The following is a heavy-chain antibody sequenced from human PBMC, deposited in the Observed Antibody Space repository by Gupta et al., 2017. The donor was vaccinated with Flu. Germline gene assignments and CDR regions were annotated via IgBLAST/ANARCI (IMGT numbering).Heavy chain of an antibody. CDR1: GFTFSTYE. Sequence: EVQLVESGGGLVQFGGSLRLSCAASGFTFSTYEMHWVPPPPVTGLEWISYISASGSTIYHADSVKGRFTISRDNDKNLLYLQLNSLRADDTAVYYCARDRSGLSSASTPPFDFWGPGTLVTVSS. D-gene: IGHD2-2*01. CDR3: ARDRSGLSSASTPPFDF. J-gene: IGHJ4*02. CDR2: ISASGSTI. V-gene: IGHV3-48*03.